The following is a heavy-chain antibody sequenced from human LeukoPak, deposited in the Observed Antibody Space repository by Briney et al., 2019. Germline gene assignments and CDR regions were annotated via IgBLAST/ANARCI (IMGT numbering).Heavy chain of an antibody. Sequence: TPRPSPAPSVFTPTTYSMNSGPEAPGHRLEWVSSISSSSSYIYSADSVKGRFTISRDNAKKSLYLQMKSLRAEDTDVYYCARDYYGSVSGYVWGQGTTVTASS. CDR2: ISSSSSYI. CDR1: VFTPTTYS. D-gene: IGHD3-10*01. J-gene: IGHJ6*02. CDR3: ARDYYGSVSGYV. V-gene: IGHV3-21*01.